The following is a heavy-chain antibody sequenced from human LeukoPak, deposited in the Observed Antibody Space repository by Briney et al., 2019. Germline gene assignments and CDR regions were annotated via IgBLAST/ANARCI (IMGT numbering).Heavy chain of an antibody. CDR3: AREATSRGYYYYMDV. CDR2: INNDGSST. CDR1: GFTFSSYG. Sequence: GGSLRLSCAASGFTFSSYGMSWVRQAPGEGLVWVSRINNDGSSTNYADSVKGRFTISRDNAKNTLYLQMNSLRAEDTAVYYCAREATSRGYYYYMDVWGKGTTVTVSS. V-gene: IGHV3-74*01. D-gene: IGHD5-12*01. J-gene: IGHJ6*03.